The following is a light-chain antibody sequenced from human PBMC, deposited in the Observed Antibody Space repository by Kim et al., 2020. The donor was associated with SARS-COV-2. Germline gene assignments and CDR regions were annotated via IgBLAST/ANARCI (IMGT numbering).Light chain of an antibody. Sequence: EVVMTQSPDTLSVSPGERGTLSCRASQGVSNKLAWYQQKPGQSPRLLIYGASTRATAIPARFGGSGSGTEFTLTISGLQAEDNAVYYCQQYDKWPLTFGGGTKVDIK. CDR1: QGVSNK. V-gene: IGKV3-15*01. J-gene: IGKJ4*01. CDR3: QQYDKWPLT. CDR2: GAS.